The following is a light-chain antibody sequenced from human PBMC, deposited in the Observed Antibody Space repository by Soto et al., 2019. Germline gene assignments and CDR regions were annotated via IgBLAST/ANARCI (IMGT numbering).Light chain of an antibody. V-gene: IGKV3-20*01. J-gene: IGKJ4*01. CDR1: QSVSSY. Sequence: EIVLTQSPGTLSLSPGERATLSCRASQSVSSYLAWYQQKPGQAPRLLIYDASNRATGIPDRFSGSGSGTDFTLTISRLEPEDFAVYYCQQYGSSRITFGGGTKGDIK. CDR2: DAS. CDR3: QQYGSSRIT.